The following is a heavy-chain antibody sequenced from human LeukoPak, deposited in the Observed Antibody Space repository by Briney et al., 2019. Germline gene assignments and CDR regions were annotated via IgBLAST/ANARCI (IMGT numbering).Heavy chain of an antibody. V-gene: IGHV4-39*07. Sequence: SETLSLTCTVSGGSISSSSYYWGWIRQPPGKGLEWIGSIYYSGSTYYNPSLKSRVTISVDTSKNQFSLKLSSVTAADTAVYYCARGTHIVVVGYWGQGTLVTVSS. CDR2: IYYSGST. CDR1: GGSISSSSYY. D-gene: IGHD2-21*01. J-gene: IGHJ4*02. CDR3: ARGTHIVVVGY.